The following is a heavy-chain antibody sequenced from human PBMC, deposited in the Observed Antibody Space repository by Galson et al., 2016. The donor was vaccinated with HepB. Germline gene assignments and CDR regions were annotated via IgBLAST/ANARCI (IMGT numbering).Heavy chain of an antibody. V-gene: IGHV4-4*02. CDR1: GDSINIGW. D-gene: IGHD2-2*01. J-gene: IGHJ4*02. Sequence: ETLSLTCAVSGDSINIGWWTWARQPPEKGLEWIGEILHSGNTNYNPSLKSRVTMSVDKSKNQFSLKLTSVTAADTAVYYCACRPRQPVWGQGSLVIVSS. CDR2: ILHSGNT. CDR3: ACRPRQPV.